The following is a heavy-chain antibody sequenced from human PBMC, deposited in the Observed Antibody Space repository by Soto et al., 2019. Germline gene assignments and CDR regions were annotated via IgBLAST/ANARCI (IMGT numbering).Heavy chain of an antibody. CDR1: GGSISSYY. J-gene: IGHJ4*02. CDR3: ARGGWRQIDY. V-gene: IGHV4-59*08. Sequence: SETLSLTCTVSGGSISSYYWSWSRQPPGKGLEWIGYIYYSGSTYYIPSLKSRVTISVDTSKNQFSLKLTSVTAADTAVYFCARGGWRQIDYWGQGTLVTVSS. CDR2: IYYSGST. D-gene: IGHD3-3*01.